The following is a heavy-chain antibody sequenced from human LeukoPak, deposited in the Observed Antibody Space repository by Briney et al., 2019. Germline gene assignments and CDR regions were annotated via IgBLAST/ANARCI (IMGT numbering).Heavy chain of an antibody. CDR1: GFTFDDYA. Sequence: PGGSLRLSCAASGFTFDDYAMHWVRQAPGKGLEWVSGISWNSGSIGYADSVKGRFTISRDNAKNSLYLQMNSLRAEDTAVYYCARPVYYDFWSGYYRWGQGTLVTVSS. D-gene: IGHD3-3*01. J-gene: IGHJ4*02. CDR3: ARPVYYDFWSGYYR. CDR2: ISWNSGSI. V-gene: IGHV3-9*01.